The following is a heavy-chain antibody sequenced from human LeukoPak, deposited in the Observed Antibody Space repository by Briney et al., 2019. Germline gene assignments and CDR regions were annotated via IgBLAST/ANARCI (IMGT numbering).Heavy chain of an antibody. V-gene: IGHV1-46*01. J-gene: IGHJ5*02. CDR3: ARTNYDSSGYRWFDP. D-gene: IGHD3-22*01. CDR2: INPSGGST. CDR1: GYTFTSYY. Sequence: ASVKVSCKASGYTFTSYYMHWVRQAPGQGLEWTGIINPSGGSTSYAQKFQGRVTMTRDMSTSTVYMELSSLRSEDTAVYYCARTNYDSSGYRWFDPWGQGTLVTVSS.